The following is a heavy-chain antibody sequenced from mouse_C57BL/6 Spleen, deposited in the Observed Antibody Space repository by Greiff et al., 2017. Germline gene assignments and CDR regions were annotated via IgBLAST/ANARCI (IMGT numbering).Heavy chain of an antibody. CDR3: ARHEDYGNYYAMDY. V-gene: IGHV5-6*01. J-gene: IGHJ4*01. CDR1: GFTFSSYG. Sequence: EVKLMESGGDLVKPGGSLKLSCAASGFTFSSYGMSWVRQTPDKRLEWVATISSGGSYTYYPDSVKGRFTISRDNAKNTLYLQMSSLKSEDTAMYYCARHEDYGNYYAMDYWGQGTSVTVSS. D-gene: IGHD1-1*01. CDR2: ISSGGSYT.